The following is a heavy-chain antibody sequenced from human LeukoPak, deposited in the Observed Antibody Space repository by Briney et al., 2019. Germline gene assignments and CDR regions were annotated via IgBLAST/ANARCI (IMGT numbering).Heavy chain of an antibody. CDR2: IIPIFGTA. CDR1: GYTFTGNY. V-gene: IGHV1-69*05. D-gene: IGHD3-10*01. J-gene: IGHJ4*02. CDR3: ANRIERGVNTTGSLMFDY. Sequence: ASAKVSCKASGYTFTGNYMHWVRQAPGQGLEWMGRIIPIFGTANYAQKFQGRVTITTDESTSTAYMEMSSQRSEDTAVYYCANRIERGVNTTGSLMFDYWGQGTLVTVSS.